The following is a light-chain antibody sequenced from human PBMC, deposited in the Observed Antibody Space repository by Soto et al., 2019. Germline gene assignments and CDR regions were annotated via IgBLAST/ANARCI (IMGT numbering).Light chain of an antibody. CDR1: QNINSN. CDR3: QQYNNWPPFT. Sequence: EIVMTQSPATLSVSPGERATLSCRASQNINSNLAWYQQRPGQAPGLLIFHASTRATGVPARFSGSGSGTEYTLTISSLQSEDSAVYYCQQYNNWPPFTFGQGTRLEIK. CDR2: HAS. J-gene: IGKJ5*01. V-gene: IGKV3-15*01.